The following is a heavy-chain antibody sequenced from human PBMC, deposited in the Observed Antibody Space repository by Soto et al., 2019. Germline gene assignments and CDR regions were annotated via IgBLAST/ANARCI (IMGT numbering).Heavy chain of an antibody. Sequence: QVQLQESGPGLVKPSETLSLTCTVSGVSISSYYWSWIRQPPGKGLEWVGYNHYSGNTNYNPSLKGRVTISIDASKNQFSLELSSVTAADSAVYFCARGIGQQLPPLDWGQGTLVTVSS. CDR2: NHYSGNT. CDR3: ARGIGQQLPPLD. D-gene: IGHD6-13*01. J-gene: IGHJ4*02. CDR1: GVSISSYY. V-gene: IGHV4-59*01.